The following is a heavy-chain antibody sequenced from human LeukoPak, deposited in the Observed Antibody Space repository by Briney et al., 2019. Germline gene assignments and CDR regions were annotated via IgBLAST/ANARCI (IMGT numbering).Heavy chain of an antibody. V-gene: IGHV3-23*01. D-gene: IGHD6-19*01. Sequence: GGSLRLSCAASGFTFSSYSMSWVRQAPGKGLEWVSAISGSGGSTYYADSVKGRFTISRDNSKNTLYLQMNSLRAEDTAVYYCAKDVAQWLPRSGFDYWGQGTLVTVSS. CDR1: GFTFSSYS. CDR2: ISGSGGST. CDR3: AKDVAQWLPRSGFDY. J-gene: IGHJ4*02.